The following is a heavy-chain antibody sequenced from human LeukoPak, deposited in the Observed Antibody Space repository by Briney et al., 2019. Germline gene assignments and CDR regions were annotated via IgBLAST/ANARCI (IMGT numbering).Heavy chain of an antibody. CDR3: AKDLALAGTGGGFDV. V-gene: IGHV3-23*01. CDR1: GFTFTTYA. D-gene: IGHD6-19*01. Sequence: GGSLRLSCTASGFTFTTYAINWVRQAPGKGLEWVSGISGGGDKTYYADSVNGRFTISRDNSKNTVSLQMSSLRAEDTALYYCAKDLALAGTGGGFDVWGQGTRVAVSS. CDR2: ISGGGDKT. J-gene: IGHJ3*01.